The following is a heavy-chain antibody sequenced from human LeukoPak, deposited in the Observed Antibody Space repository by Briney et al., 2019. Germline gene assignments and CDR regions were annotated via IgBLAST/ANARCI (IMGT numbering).Heavy chain of an antibody. CDR3: ARVSSSWPHYYFDY. D-gene: IGHD6-13*01. CDR2: INHSGST. CDR1: GGSFSGYY. Sequence: SETLSLTCAVYGGSFSGYYWSWIRQPPGKGLEWIGEINHSGSTYYNPSLKSRVTISVDTSKNQFSLKLTSVTAADTAVYYCARVSSSWPHYYFDYWGQGTLVTVSS. J-gene: IGHJ4*02. V-gene: IGHV4-34*01.